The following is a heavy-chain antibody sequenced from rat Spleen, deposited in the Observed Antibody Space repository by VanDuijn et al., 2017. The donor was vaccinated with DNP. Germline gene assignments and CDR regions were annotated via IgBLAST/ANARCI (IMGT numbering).Heavy chain of an antibody. CDR2: VSYEGNSI. Sequence: EVQLVESGGGLVQPGRSLKLSCAASGFTFSNYDMAWVRQAPTKGLDWVASVSYEGNSIYYGDSVRGRFTISRDNAKRTLYLQMNSLRSEDTATYYCARPQPSDGSDFDYWGQGVMVTVSS. CDR1: GFTFSNYD. CDR3: ARPQPSDGSDFDY. J-gene: IGHJ2*01. D-gene: IGHD3-4*01. V-gene: IGHV5-22*01.